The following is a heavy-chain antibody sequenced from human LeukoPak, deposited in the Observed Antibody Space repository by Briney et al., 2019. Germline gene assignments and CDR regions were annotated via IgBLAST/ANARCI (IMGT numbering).Heavy chain of an antibody. J-gene: IGHJ4*02. CDR2: INPNSGGT. V-gene: IGHV1-2*06. CDR1: GYTFTGYY. CDR3: ARRVGSADGFDY. D-gene: IGHD6-13*01. Sequence: GASVKVSCEASGYTFTGYYMHWVRQAPGQGLEWMGRINPNSGGTNYAQKFQGRVTMTRDTSISTAYMELSRLRSDDTAVYYCARRVGSADGFDYWGQGTLVTVSS.